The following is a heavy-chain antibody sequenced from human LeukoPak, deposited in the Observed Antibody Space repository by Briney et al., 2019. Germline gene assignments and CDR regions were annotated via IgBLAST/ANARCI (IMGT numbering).Heavy chain of an antibody. J-gene: IGHJ4*02. CDR2: ISSSGSTI. V-gene: IGHV3-48*01. CDR3: AKDQGLYND. D-gene: IGHD1-14*01. Sequence: GGSLRLSCEGSGFTFSSHNMNWVRQAPGKGLEWVSYISSSGSTIYYADSVKGRFTISRDNSKNTLYLQMNSLRAEDTAVYYCAKDQGLYNDWGQGTLVTVSS. CDR1: GFTFSSHN.